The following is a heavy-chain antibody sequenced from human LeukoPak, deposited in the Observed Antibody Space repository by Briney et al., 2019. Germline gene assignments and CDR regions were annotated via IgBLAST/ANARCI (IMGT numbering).Heavy chain of an antibody. V-gene: IGHV3-23*01. Sequence: GGSLRLSCAASGFTFSSYAMSWVRQAPGKGLKWVSSLSGSGVSTYYADSVKGRFTISRDNSKNTLYLQMNSLTAEDTAVYYCAKAKVGVTYYFEYWGQGTLVTVSS. J-gene: IGHJ4*02. CDR3: AKAKVGVTYYFEY. CDR2: LSGSGVST. D-gene: IGHD1-26*01. CDR1: GFTFSSYA.